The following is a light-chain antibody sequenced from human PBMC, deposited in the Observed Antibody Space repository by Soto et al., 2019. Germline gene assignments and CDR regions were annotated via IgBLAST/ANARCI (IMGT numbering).Light chain of an antibody. CDR3: QLYNSYSEA. Sequence: DIKVNKKPSTERRAGEESVSSTCRASQTISSWLAWYQQKPGKAPKLLIYKASTLKSGVPSRFSGSGSGTEFTLTISSLQPDDFATYYFQLYNSYSEAFGQGTKVDIK. V-gene: IGKV1-5*03. CDR1: QTISSW. CDR2: KAS. J-gene: IGKJ1*01.